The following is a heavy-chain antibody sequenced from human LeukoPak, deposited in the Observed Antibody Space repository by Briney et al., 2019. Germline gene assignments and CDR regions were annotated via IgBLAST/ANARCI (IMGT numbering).Heavy chain of an antibody. CDR3: ARGAEDIVVVPAAIPFDY. CDR2: MSTDNGDT. V-gene: IGHV1-18*01. Sequence: ASVKVSCKSSGYTFTTYGITWVRQAPGQGLEWMGWMSTDNGDTNYAQKLQGRVTMTTDTSTSTAYMELRSLRSDDTAVYYCARGAEDIVVVPAAIPFDYWGQGTLVTVSS. D-gene: IGHD2-2*02. CDR1: GYTFTTYG. J-gene: IGHJ4*02.